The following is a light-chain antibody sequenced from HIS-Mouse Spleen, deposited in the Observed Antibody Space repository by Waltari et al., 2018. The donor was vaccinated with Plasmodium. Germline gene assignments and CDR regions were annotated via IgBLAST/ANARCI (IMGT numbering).Light chain of an antibody. CDR1: QRVSSY. CDR2: DAS. Sequence: EIVLTQSPATLSLSPGERATLSCRASQRVSSYLAWYQQKPGQAPRLRIYDASNRATGIPARFSGSGSGTDFTLTISSLEPEDFAVYYCQQRSNWPPFTFGPGTKVDIK. J-gene: IGKJ3*01. V-gene: IGKV3-11*01. CDR3: QQRSNWPPFT.